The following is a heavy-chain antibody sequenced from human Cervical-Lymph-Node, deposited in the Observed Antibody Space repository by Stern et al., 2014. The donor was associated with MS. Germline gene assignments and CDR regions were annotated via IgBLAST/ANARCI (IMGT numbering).Heavy chain of an antibody. J-gene: IGHJ4*02. D-gene: IGHD5-24*01. CDR3: ARLTGIIDS. CDR2: IYYSGTT. Sequence: QVQLQESGPGLVKPSETLSLTCTVSGGSISRSTYYWGWIRQPPGKGLEWIGNIYYSGTTYYDPSLKSRVTISVHAATNQFSPKQTSGTAADTAVYYCARLTGIIDSWGQGTLVAVSS. V-gene: IGHV4-39*01. CDR1: GGSISRSTYY.